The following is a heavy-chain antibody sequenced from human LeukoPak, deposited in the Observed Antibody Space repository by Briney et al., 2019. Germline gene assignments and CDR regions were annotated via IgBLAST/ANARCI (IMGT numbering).Heavy chain of an antibody. V-gene: IGHV1-2*02. CDR1: GYTFTGHY. D-gene: IGHD5-12*01. CDR2: IYPKSGGT. CDR3: VRDGYSGGAFDI. Sequence: GASVKVSCKASGYTFTGHYMHWVRQAPGQGLEWMGWIYPKSGGTNYAQKFQSRVTMTRDTSITTAFMELNILKSDDTAVYYCVRDGYSGGAFDIWDQGTMVTASS. J-gene: IGHJ3*02.